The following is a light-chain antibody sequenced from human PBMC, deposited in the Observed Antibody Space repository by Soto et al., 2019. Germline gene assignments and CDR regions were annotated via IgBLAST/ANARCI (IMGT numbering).Light chain of an antibody. CDR2: RAS. V-gene: IGKV3-15*01. J-gene: IGKJ5*01. Sequence: EVLMTQSPSTLSVSPGERVTLSCRSSQSVADNLAWFQQKPGQGPRLLIYRASTRATGIPARFSGSGSETDFTLTVSSLRSEDSEVYYCQQYNYWPITFGQGTRLEIK. CDR3: QQYNYWPIT. CDR1: QSVADN.